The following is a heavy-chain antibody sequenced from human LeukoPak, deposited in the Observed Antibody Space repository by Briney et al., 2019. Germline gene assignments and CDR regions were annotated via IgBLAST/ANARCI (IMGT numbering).Heavy chain of an antibody. J-gene: IGHJ4*02. D-gene: IGHD7-27*01. CDR1: GFSFSSYW. V-gene: IGHV3-74*01. Sequence: GGSLRLSCAASGFSFSSYWIHWVRQAPGKGLVWVSRINPDGSTTTYADSVKGRFTISRDNAKNTLYLQMNSLRAEDTAVYYCVRDKTGWDDYWGQGTLVTVSS. CDR2: INPDGSTT. CDR3: VRDKTGWDDY.